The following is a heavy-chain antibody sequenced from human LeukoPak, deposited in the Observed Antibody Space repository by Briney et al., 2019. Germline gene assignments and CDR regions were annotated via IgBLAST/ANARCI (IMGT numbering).Heavy chain of an antibody. Sequence: PAGSLRLSCAASGFTFSSYWMSWVRQAPGKGLEWVANIKHDGSDTNYVDSVKGRFTISRDNAKHSLYLQMNSLRAEDTAMYYCARRIAATGMKYFDYWGQGTVVADSS. D-gene: IGHD6-13*01. CDR3: ARRIAATGMKYFDY. CDR2: IKHDGSDT. J-gene: IGHJ4*02. V-gene: IGHV3-7*05. CDR1: GFTFSSYW.